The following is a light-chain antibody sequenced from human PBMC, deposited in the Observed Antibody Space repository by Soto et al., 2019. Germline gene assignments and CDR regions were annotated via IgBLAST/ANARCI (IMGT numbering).Light chain of an antibody. V-gene: IGKV3-11*01. CDR1: QSVSSY. J-gene: IGKJ5*01. CDR2: DAS. CDR3: QQRSNWPPIT. Sequence: EIVFTQSPATLSCSPVERAALSCRASQSVSSYLAWYQQKPGQAPRLLIYDASNRATGIPARFSGSGSGTDFTLTISSLEPEDFAVYYCQQRSNWPPITFGQGTRLEI.